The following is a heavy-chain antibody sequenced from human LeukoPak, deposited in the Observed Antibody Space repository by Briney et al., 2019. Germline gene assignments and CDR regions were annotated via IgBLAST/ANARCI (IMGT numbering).Heavy chain of an antibody. D-gene: IGHD2-2*01. CDR2: ISSSGSTI. CDR3: ARFFSAAAIEDY. V-gene: IGHV3-11*01. Sequence: PGGSLRLSCAASGSTFSDYYMSWIRQAPGKGLEWVSYISSSGSTIYYADSVKGRFTISRDNAKNSLYLQMNSLRAEDTAVYYCARFFSAAAIEDYWGQGTLVTVSS. J-gene: IGHJ4*02. CDR1: GSTFSDYY.